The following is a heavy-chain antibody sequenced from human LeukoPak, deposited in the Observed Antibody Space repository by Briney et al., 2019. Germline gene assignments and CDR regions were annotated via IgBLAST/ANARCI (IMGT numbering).Heavy chain of an antibody. D-gene: IGHD1-26*01. CDR1: GGTFSSYA. Sequence: SVKVSCKASGGTFSSYAISWVRQAPGQGLEWMGGIIPIFGTANYAQKLQGRVTMTTDTSTSTAYMELRSLRSDDTAVYYCARDRSREVGSLGYWGQGTLVTVSS. CDR3: ARDRSREVGSLGY. J-gene: IGHJ4*02. CDR2: IIPIFGTA. V-gene: IGHV1-69*05.